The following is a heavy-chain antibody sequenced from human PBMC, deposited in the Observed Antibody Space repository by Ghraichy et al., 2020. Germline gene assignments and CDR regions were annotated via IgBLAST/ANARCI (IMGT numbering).Heavy chain of an antibody. CDR1: GFTFSTYS. D-gene: IGHD5-12*01. CDR2: IMSRTSDT. CDR3: AKVGYGGYGDGWYFDV. J-gene: IGHJ2*01. V-gene: IGHV3-23*05. Sequence: GGSLRLSCVGSGFTFSTYSMTWVRQAPGKGLEWVATIMSRTSDTYYADSVKGRFTISRDNSKNTLYLQMTRLRADDTALYSCAKVGYGGYGDGWYFDVWGRGTQVAPS.